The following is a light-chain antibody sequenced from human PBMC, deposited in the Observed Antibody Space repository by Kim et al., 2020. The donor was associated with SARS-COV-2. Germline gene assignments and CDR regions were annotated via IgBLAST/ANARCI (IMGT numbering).Light chain of an antibody. CDR2: EDN. CDR1: SGSIASNY. J-gene: IGLJ7*01. CDR3: QSYDSSNWV. V-gene: IGLV6-57*03. Sequence: GKTVTSSCTRSSGSIASNYVQGYQQRPGSAPTTVIYEDNQRPSGVPDRFSGSIDSSSNSASLTISGLKTEDEADYYCQSYDSSNWVFGGGTQLTVL.